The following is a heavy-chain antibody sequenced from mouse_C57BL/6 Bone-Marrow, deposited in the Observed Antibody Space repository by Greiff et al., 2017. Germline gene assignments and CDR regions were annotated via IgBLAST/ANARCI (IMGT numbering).Heavy chain of an antibody. J-gene: IGHJ4*01. CDR1: GYTFTSYG. V-gene: IGHV1-7*01. D-gene: IGHD1-1*01. CDR3: ARWWVVASYYYAMDY. Sequence: QVQLQQSGAELAKPGASVTLSCKASGYTFTSYGMHWVKQTPGQGLEWIGYINPSSGYPKYNQKFKDKDIWTADKSSSTASMQRSSLTYEDSAVYYGARWWVVASYYYAMDYWGQGTSVTVSA. CDR2: INPSSGYP.